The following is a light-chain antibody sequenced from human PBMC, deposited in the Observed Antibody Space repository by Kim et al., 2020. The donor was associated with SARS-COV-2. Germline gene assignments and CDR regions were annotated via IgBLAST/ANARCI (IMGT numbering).Light chain of an antibody. CDR2: GDT. J-gene: IGLJ2*01. V-gene: IGLV1-40*01. CDR1: GSNMGAGFA. Sequence: QMVIISCTGSGSNMGAGFAVHGYQHLPGTAPKVLIYGDTKRPSGVPDRFSGSKSDTSASLVITGLQAEDEATYYCQSYDSSLSGSLFGGGTQLTIL. CDR3: QSYDSSLSGSL.